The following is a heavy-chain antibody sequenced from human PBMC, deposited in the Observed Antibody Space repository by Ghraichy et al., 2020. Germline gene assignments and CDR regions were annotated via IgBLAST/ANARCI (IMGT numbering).Heavy chain of an antibody. Sequence: GESHNISCAASGVTSSNHWMSWVRQAPGKGLEWVAHINPAGTDTYYGDSVKGRFTISRDNAENSLFLQLNSLRPGDTAVYFCATSQHSTAWNWGQGTLVTVSS. D-gene: IGHD6-19*01. J-gene: IGHJ4*02. CDR3: ATSQHSTAWN. CDR1: GVTSSNHW. V-gene: IGHV3-7*01. CDR2: INPAGTDT.